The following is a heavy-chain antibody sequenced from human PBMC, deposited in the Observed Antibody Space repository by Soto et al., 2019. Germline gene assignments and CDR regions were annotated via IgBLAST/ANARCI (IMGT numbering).Heavy chain of an antibody. Sequence: ASVKVSCKASGHTFTGYYMHWVRQAPGQGLEWMGWINPNSGGTNYAQKFQGRVTMTRDTSISTAYMELSRLRSDDTAVYYCARVESWNRNWFDPWGQGTLVTVSS. V-gene: IGHV1-2*02. CDR1: GHTFTGYY. CDR3: ARVESWNRNWFDP. D-gene: IGHD1-1*01. J-gene: IGHJ5*02. CDR2: INPNSGGT.